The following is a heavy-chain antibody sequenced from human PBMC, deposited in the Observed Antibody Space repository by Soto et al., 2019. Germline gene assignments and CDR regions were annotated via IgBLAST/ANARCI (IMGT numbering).Heavy chain of an antibody. J-gene: IGHJ5*02. D-gene: IGHD3-10*01. V-gene: IGHV4-31*03. CDR2: IYDTGSA. Sequence: PXETLSLTCTVAGCSISSGSFYWTWIRQHPGKGLEWIGYIYDTGSAYYNPSLKSRVTLSIDRSQNQFSLKLSSVTDADTAVYYCARAGGYYPMDLWGQGTLVTVSS. CDR1: GCSISSGSFY. CDR3: ARAGGYYPMDL.